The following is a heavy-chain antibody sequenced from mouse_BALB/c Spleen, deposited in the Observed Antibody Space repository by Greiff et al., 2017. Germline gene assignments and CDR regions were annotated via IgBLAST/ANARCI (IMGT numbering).Heavy chain of an antibody. V-gene: IGHV5-9*03. J-gene: IGHJ2*01. Sequence: EVKLMESGGGLVKPGGSLKLSCAASGFTFSSYTMSWVRQTPEKRLEWVATISSGGGNTYYPDSVKGRFTISRDNAKNNLYLQMSSLRSEDTALYYCATFTTATSFDYWGQGTTLTVSS. CDR2: ISSGGGNT. D-gene: IGHD1-2*01. CDR1: GFTFSSYT. CDR3: ATFTTATSFDY.